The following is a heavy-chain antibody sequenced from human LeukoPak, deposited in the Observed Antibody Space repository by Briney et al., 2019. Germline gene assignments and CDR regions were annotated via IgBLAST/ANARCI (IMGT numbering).Heavy chain of an antibody. V-gene: IGHV3-23*01. Sequence: GGSLRLSCAASGFTFSSYAMSWVRQAPGKGLEWVSAISGSGGSTYYADSVKGRFTISRDNSKNTLYLQMNSLRAEDTAVYYCARGYSSGWYYFDYWGQGTLVTVSS. J-gene: IGHJ4*02. CDR3: ARGYSSGWYYFDY. CDR2: ISGSGGST. D-gene: IGHD6-19*01. CDR1: GFTFSSYA.